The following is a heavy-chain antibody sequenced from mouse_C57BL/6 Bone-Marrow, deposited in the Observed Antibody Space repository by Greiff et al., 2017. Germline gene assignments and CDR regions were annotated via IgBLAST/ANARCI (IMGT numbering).Heavy chain of an antibody. J-gene: IGHJ3*01. V-gene: IGHV5-4*03. CDR3: ARAPAWFAY. Sequence: EVMLVESGGGLVKPGGSLKLSCAASGFTFSSYAMSWVRQTPEKRLEWVATISDGGSYTYYPDNVKGRFTISRDNAKNNLYLQMSHLKSEDTAMYSCARAPAWFAYWGQGTLVTVSA. CDR2: ISDGGSYT. CDR1: GFTFSSYA.